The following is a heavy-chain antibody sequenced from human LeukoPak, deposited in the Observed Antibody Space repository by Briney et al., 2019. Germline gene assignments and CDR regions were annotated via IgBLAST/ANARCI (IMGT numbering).Heavy chain of an antibody. Sequence: PGGSLRLSCAASGFTFSSYSMNWVRQAPGKGLEWVSSFSSSSSYIYYADSVKGRFTISRDNAKNSLYLQMNSLRAEDTAVYYCARGGAYYYDSSGYHYWGQGTLVTVSS. CDR1: GFTFSSYS. J-gene: IGHJ4*02. V-gene: IGHV3-21*01. CDR2: FSSSSSYI. CDR3: ARGGAYYYDSSGYHY. D-gene: IGHD3-22*01.